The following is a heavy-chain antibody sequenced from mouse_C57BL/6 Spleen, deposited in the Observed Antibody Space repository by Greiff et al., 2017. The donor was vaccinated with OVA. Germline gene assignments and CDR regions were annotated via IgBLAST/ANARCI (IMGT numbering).Heavy chain of an antibody. D-gene: IGHD1-1*01. CDR2: ISDGGSYT. CDR1: GFTFSSYA. Sequence: EVKLVESGGGLVKPGGSLKLSCAASGFTFSSYAMSWVRQTPEKRLEWVATISDGGSYTYYPDNVKGRCTISRDNAKNNLYLQMSHLKSEDTAMYYCARGYYGSSWYFDVWGTGTTVTVSS. CDR3: ARGYYGSSWYFDV. V-gene: IGHV5-4*03. J-gene: IGHJ1*03.